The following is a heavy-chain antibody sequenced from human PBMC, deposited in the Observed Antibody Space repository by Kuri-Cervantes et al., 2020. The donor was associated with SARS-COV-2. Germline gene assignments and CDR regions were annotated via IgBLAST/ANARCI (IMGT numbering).Heavy chain of an antibody. J-gene: IGHJ6*02. Sequence: SETLSLTCAVSGFSISSGYYWGWIRQPPGKGLEWIGSIYHSGSTYYNPSLKSRVTISVDTSKNQFSLKLSSVTAADTAVYYCANVDRLARDHYGMDLWGQGTTVTVSS. CDR2: IYHSGST. D-gene: IGHD3-3*02. CDR3: ANVDRLARDHYGMDL. V-gene: IGHV4-38-2*01. CDR1: GFSISSGYY.